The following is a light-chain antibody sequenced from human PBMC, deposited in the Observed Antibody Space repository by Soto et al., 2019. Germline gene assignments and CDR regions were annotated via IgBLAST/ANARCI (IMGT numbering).Light chain of an antibody. CDR2: WDG. V-gene: IGLV1-47*01. CDR1: SSNVGSNY. Sequence: QSVLTQPPSASGTHGQRVTISCSGSSSNVGSNYVYWYQQVPGTAPILLMHWDGQRPSGVPDRFSGSKSGTSASLAISGLRSEDEADYYCAAWDDSLSGVVFGGGTKLTVL. J-gene: IGLJ3*02. CDR3: AAWDDSLSGVV.